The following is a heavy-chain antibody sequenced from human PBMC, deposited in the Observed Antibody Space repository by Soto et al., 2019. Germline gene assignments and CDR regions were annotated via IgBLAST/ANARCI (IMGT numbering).Heavy chain of an antibody. J-gene: IGHJ3*02. V-gene: IGHV4-59*08. D-gene: IGHD4-17*01. Sequence: PSVPQSLTCTVSGGSISSYCWSWILQPPGKGLEWIGYIYYSGSTNYNPSLKSRVTISVDTSKNQFSLKLSSVTAADTAVYYCARHIPVTRPSLRAFDIWGQGTMVTVPS. CDR2: IYYSGST. CDR3: ARHIPVTRPSLRAFDI. CDR1: GGSISSYC.